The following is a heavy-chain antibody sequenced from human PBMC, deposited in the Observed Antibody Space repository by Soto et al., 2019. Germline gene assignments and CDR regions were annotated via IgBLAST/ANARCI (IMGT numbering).Heavy chain of an antibody. CDR2: FDPEDGET. CDR1: GYTLTELS. Sequence: ASVKVSCKVSGYTLTELSMHWVRQAPGKGLEWMGGFDPEDGETIYAQKFQGRVTMTEDTSTDTAYMELSSLRSEDTAVYYCATVSSSGSYYTNDYWGQGTLVTVSS. D-gene: IGHD3-10*01. J-gene: IGHJ4*02. CDR3: ATVSSSGSYYTNDY. V-gene: IGHV1-24*01.